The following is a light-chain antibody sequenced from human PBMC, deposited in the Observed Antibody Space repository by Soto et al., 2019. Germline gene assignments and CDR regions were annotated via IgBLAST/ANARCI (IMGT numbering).Light chain of an antibody. J-gene: IGLJ1*01. CDR1: SSNIGSNY. V-gene: IGLV1-47*02. CDR2: SKN. Sequence: QSVLTQPPSASGTPGQRVTISCSGSSSNIGSNYVYWYQQVPGTAPKLLIYSKNQRPSGVPDRFSGSKSGTSASLAISGLRSVDEADYYCAAWDDSLSGLVFGTGTKLTVL. CDR3: AAWDDSLSGLV.